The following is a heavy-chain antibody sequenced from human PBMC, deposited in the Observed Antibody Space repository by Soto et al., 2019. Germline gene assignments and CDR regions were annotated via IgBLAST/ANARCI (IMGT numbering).Heavy chain of an antibody. CDR2: IYYSGST. Sequence: QLQLQESGPGLVKPSETLSLTCTVSGGSISSSSYYWGWIRQPPGKGLEWIGSIYYSGSTYYNPSLKSRVTISVDTSKHQFSLKLSSVTAADTAVYYCARSRRSAMVRGASFDYWGQGTLVTVSS. CDR3: ARSRRSAMVRGASFDY. J-gene: IGHJ4*02. V-gene: IGHV4-39*01. D-gene: IGHD3-10*01. CDR1: GGSISSSSYY.